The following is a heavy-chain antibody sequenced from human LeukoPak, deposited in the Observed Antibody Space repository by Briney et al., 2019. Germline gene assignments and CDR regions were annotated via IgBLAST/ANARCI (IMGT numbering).Heavy chain of an antibody. V-gene: IGHV4-59*01. CDR3: ARGVFGVVPFDY. CDR2: IYYSGST. J-gene: IGHJ4*02. D-gene: IGHD3-3*01. Sequence: SETLSLTCTVSGGSISSYYWSWIRQPPGKGLEWIGNIYYSGSTNYSPSLKSRVTISVDTSKNQFSLKLSSVTAADTAVYYCARGVFGVVPFDYWGQGTLVTVSS. CDR1: GGSISSYY.